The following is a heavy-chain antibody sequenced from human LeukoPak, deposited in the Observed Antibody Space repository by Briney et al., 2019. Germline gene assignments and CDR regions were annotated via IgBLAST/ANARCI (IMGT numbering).Heavy chain of an antibody. V-gene: IGHV4-59*12. J-gene: IGHJ4*02. D-gene: IGHD5-18*01. Sequence: SETLSLTCTVSGGSISSYYWSWIRQPPGKGLEWIGYIYYSGSTYYNPSLKSRVTISVDTSKNQFSLKLSSVTAADTAVYYCARDSAMVLYFDYWGQGTLVTVSS. CDR2: IYYSGST. CDR1: GGSISSYY. CDR3: ARDSAMVLYFDY.